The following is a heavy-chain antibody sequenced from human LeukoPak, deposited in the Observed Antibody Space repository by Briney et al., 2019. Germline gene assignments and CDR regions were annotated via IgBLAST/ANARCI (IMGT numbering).Heavy chain of an antibody. J-gene: IGHJ6*02. CDR2: ISWNSGTI. D-gene: IGHD6-13*01. V-gene: IGHV3-9*01. Sequence: GRSLRLSCAASGFTFDDYAMHWVRQAPGKGLEWVSGISWNSGTIGYADSVKGRFTTSRHNAKNSLYLQMNSLRAEDTALYYCAKDRGGGGPYSSSWYYYYYGMDVWGQGTTVTVSS. CDR1: GFTFDDYA. CDR3: AKDRGGGGPYSSSWYYYYYGMDV.